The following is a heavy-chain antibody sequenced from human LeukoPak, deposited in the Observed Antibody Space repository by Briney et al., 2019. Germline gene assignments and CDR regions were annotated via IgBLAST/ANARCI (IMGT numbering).Heavy chain of an antibody. V-gene: IGHV3-30*04. CDR1: GFTFSSYA. CDR2: ISYDGSNK. D-gene: IGHD1-26*01. Sequence: GGSLRLSCAASGFTFSSYAMHWVRQAPGKGLEWVAVISYDGSNKYYADSVKGRFTISRDNSKNTLYLQMNSLRAEDTAVYYCARSVGGSYSSLWYYYYMDVWGKGTTVTVSS. J-gene: IGHJ6*03. CDR3: ARSVGGSYSSLWYYYYMDV.